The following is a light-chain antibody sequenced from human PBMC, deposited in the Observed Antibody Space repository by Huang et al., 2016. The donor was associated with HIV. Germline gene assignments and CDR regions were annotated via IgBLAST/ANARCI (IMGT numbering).Light chain of an antibody. Sequence: DIQMTQSPPTLSPSVGDRFTITCRASQSISNWLAWYQQKPGKAPKLLIYKASSLQTGVPSRFSGSGSGTEFTLTITRLHPDDFATYYCQQLHSNPYTFGQGTKLEIK. CDR2: KAS. CDR3: QQLHSNPYT. V-gene: IGKV1-5*03. CDR1: QSISNW. J-gene: IGKJ2*01.